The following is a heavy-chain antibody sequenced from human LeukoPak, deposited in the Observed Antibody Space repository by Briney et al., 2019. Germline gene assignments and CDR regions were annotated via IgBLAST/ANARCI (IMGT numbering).Heavy chain of an antibody. CDR1: GFTFSSYA. CDR2: ISYDGSNK. J-gene: IGHJ3*02. V-gene: IGHV3-30*04. CDR3: ARSMYYDSSGHDAFDI. Sequence: GGSLRLSCAASGFTFSSYAMHWVRQAPGKGLERVAVISYDGSNKYYADSVKGRFTISRDNSKNTLYLQMNSLRAEDTAVYYCARSMYYDSSGHDAFDIWGQGTMVTVSS. D-gene: IGHD3-22*01.